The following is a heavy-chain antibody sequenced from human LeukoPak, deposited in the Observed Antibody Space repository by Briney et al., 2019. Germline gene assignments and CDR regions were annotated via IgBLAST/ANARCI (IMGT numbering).Heavy chain of an antibody. V-gene: IGHV1-18*01. J-gene: IGHJ4*02. CDR1: GYTFTNYG. CDR3: ARQGYGGHSRGAADY. Sequence: ASVKVSCKASGYTFTNYGISWVRQAPGQGLEWMGWISANNGNRNYALKLQDRVSMTTDTSTSTAYMELRSLRSDDTAVYYCARQGYGGHSRGAADYWGQGTLVTVSS. D-gene: IGHD4-23*01. CDR2: ISANNGNR.